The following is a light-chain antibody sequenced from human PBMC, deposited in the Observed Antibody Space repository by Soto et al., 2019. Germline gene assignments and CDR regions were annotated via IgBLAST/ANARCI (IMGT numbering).Light chain of an antibody. V-gene: IGLV3-21*01. CDR1: NIGTKS. CDR3: QVWDSSRDHSV. J-gene: IGLJ1*01. CDR2: YDD. Sequence: SYELTQPPSVSVAPGKTARITCGANNIGTKSVHWYQQKPGQAPVLVIYYDDDRPSGIPDRFSGSNAGNTATLTISRVEAEDEADYYCQVWDSSRDHSVFGTGTKVTVL.